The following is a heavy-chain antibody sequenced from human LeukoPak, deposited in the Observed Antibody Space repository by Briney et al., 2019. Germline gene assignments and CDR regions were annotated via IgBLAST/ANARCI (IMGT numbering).Heavy chain of an antibody. CDR2: ISGSGGST. CDR1: GFTFSSYA. Sequence: GGSLRLSCAASGFTFSSYAMSWVRQAPGKGLEWVSAISGSGGSTYYADSVKGRFTISRDDAKSSLYLQMNSLRAEDTAVYYCARRNAMDVWGQGTTVIVFS. CDR3: ARRNAMDV. J-gene: IGHJ6*02. V-gene: IGHV3-23*01.